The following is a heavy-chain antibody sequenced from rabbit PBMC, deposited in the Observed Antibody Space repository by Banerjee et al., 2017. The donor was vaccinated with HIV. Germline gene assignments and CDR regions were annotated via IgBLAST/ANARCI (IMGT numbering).Heavy chain of an antibody. CDR3: ARNYGTGSYDL. J-gene: IGHJ4*01. CDR2: IYTGSGST. D-gene: IGHD7-1*01. Sequence: QEQLEESGGDLVKPGASLTLTCTASGLDFSSSYWICWVRQAPGKGLEWIACIYTGSGSTYYANWAKGRFTISKTSSTTVTLQMTSLTAADTATYFCARNYGTGSYDLWGQGTLVTVS. V-gene: IGHV1S45*01. CDR1: GLDFSSSYW.